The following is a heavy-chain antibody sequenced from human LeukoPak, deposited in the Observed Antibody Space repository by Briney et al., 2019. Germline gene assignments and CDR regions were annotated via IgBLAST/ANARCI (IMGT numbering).Heavy chain of an antibody. CDR1: GGSISSSSYY. CDR3: ARDTSSIAAAGTKNSNWFDP. V-gene: IGHV4-39*07. J-gene: IGHJ5*02. CDR2: IYYSGST. Sequence: SETLSLTCTVSGGSISSSSYYWGWIRQPPGKGLEWIGSIYYSGSTYYNPSLKSRVTISVDTSKNQFSPKLSSVTAADTAVYYCARDTSSIAAAGTKNSNWFDPWGQGTLVTVSS. D-gene: IGHD6-13*01.